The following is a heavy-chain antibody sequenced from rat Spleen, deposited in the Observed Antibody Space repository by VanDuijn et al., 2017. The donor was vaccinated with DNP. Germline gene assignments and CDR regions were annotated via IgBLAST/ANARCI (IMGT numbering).Heavy chain of an antibody. CDR2: ISYSGST. D-gene: IGHD1-5*01. J-gene: IGHJ2*01. CDR3: ARWNIGTSTLDY. CDR1: GYSITSNY. V-gene: IGHV3-1*01. Sequence: EVQLQESGPGLVKPSQSLSLTCSVTGYSITSNYWGWIRKFPGDKMEWVGHISYSGSTSYNPALKGRISITRDTSKNQFFLQLSSVTTEDTATYYCARWNIGTSTLDYWGQGVMVTVSS.